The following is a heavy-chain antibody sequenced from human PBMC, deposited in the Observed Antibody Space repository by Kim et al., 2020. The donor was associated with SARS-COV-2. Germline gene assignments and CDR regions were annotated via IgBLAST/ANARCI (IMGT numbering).Heavy chain of an antibody. CDR2: VRSNTDGGAR. CDR1: GFIFSDAW. Sequence: GGSLRLSCAASGFIFSDAWMSWVRQAPGRGLEWVARVRSNTDGGARDYAAAVKGRFTISRDDSKNMVYLEMNSLKTEDSAIYYCTTLNWFDPWGQGTRVT. V-gene: IGHV3-15*01. J-gene: IGHJ5*02. CDR3: TTLNWFDP.